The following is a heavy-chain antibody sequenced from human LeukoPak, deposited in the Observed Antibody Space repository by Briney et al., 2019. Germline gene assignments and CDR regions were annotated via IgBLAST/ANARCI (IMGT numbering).Heavy chain of an antibody. CDR1: GGSISSYY. J-gene: IGHJ4*02. CDR2: IHYSGST. Sequence: SETLSLTCTVSGGSISSYYWSWIRQPPGKGLEWIGYIHYSGSTNYNPSLKSRVTMSVDTSKNQFSLKLSSVTAADTAVYYCASDRLGNTVDYWGQGTLVIVSS. CDR3: ASDRLGNTVDY. D-gene: IGHD3-16*01. V-gene: IGHV4-59*01.